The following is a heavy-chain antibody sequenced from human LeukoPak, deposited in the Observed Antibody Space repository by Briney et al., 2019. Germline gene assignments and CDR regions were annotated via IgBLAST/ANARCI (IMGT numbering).Heavy chain of an antibody. D-gene: IGHD6-13*01. CDR1: GYTFTGYY. CDR2: INPKSGGT. V-gene: IGHV1-2*02. CDR3: ARDIGQGSSWLYDY. Sequence: ASVKVSCKASGYTFTGYYMHWVRQAPGQGLEWMGWINPKSGGTNYAQKFQGRVTMTRDTSITTAYMELGSLRSADTALYYCARDIGQGSSWLYDYWGQGTLVTVSS. J-gene: IGHJ4*02.